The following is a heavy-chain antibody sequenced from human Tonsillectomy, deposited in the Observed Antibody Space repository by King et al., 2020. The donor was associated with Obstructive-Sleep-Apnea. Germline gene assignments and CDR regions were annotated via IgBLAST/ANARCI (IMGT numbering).Heavy chain of an antibody. CDR1: GFSLSTSGVG. V-gene: IGHV2-5*02. CDR3: AQVHRNYYGSGSVDY. CDR2: IYWDDDK. J-gene: IGHJ4*02. Sequence: QFTLKESGPTLVKPTQTLTLTCTFSGFSLSTSGVGVGWIRQPPGKALEWLALIYWDDDKRYSPSLKSRLTITKDTSKNQVVLTMTNMDPVDTATYYCAQVHRNYYGSGSVDYWGQGTLVTVSS. D-gene: IGHD3-10*01.